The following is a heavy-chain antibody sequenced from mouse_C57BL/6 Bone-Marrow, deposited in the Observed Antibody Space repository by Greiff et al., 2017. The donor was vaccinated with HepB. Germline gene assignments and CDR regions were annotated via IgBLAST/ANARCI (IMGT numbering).Heavy chain of an antibody. J-gene: IGHJ4*01. CDR2: INPNNGGT. CDR1: GYTFTDYN. CDR3: ARSPDGYYEDYYAMDY. Sequence: VQLKESGPELVKPGASVKIPCKASGYTFTDYNMDWVKQSHGKSLEWIGDINPNNGGTIYNQKFKGKATLTVDKSSSTAYMELRSLTSEDTAVYYCARSPDGYYEDYYAMDYWGQGTSVTVSS. D-gene: IGHD2-3*01. V-gene: IGHV1-18*01.